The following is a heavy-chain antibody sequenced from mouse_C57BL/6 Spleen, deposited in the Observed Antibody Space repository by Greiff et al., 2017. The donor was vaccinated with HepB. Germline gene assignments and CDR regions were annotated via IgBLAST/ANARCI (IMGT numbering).Heavy chain of an antibody. CDR2: IYPGSGNT. D-gene: IGHD2-1*01. Sequence: VKLQESGAELVRPGASVKPSCKASGYTFTDYYINWVKQRPGQGLEWIARIYPGSGNTYYNEKFKGKATLTAEKSSSTAYMQLSSLTSEDSAVYFCARSSYGKGAMDYWGQGTSVTVSS. CDR1: GYTFTDYY. V-gene: IGHV1-76*01. J-gene: IGHJ4*01. CDR3: ARSSYGKGAMDY.